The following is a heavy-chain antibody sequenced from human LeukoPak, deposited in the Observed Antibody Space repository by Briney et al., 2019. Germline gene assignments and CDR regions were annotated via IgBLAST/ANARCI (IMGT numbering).Heavy chain of an antibody. CDR1: GVTFSTYW. Sequence: GGSLRLSCAASGVTFSTYWMHWVRQAPGKGLVWVSRINSDGDTTNYADSVKGRFTISRDNAKNTLYLEMNSLRAEDTAVYYCASGYSSDYGGNTYWGQGTLVTVSS. V-gene: IGHV3-74*01. J-gene: IGHJ4*02. CDR2: INSDGDTT. CDR3: ASGYSSDYGGNTY. D-gene: IGHD4-23*01.